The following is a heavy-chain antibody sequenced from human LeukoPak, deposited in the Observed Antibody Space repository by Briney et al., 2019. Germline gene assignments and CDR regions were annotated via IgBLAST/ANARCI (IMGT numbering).Heavy chain of an antibody. CDR2: IIEDGSET. J-gene: IGHJ3*01. CDR3: ARGPF. V-gene: IGHV3-7*01. Sequence: GGSLRLSCAASGFMFRRAWMSWVRQAPGKGLEWVANIIEDGSETNVVESVKGRFTISRDNAKNSLDLQMNSLRAEDTAVYCCARGPFWGQGTMVTVSS. CDR1: GFMFRRAW.